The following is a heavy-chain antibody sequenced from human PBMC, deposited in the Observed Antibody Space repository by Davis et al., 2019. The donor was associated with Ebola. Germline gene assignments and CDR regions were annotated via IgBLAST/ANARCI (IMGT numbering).Heavy chain of an antibody. J-gene: IGHJ4*02. CDR1: GFTFNGYA. CDR2: LYSAGAS. CDR3: ARGPGGRSIFDY. D-gene: IGHD3-16*01. V-gene: IGHV3-53*01. Sequence: GESLKISCAASGFTFNGYAMSWVRRAPGEGLEWVSSLYSAGASYYADFVKGRFTVTRDASKNTLYLQMKSLRAEDTAGYYCARGPGGRSIFDYWGQGTLVTFSS.